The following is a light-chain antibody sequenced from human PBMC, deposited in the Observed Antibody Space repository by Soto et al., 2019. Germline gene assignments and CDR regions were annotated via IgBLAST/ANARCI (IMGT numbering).Light chain of an antibody. V-gene: IGKV2-30*01. CDR3: TQGTHWPGT. Sequence: VMMAKSPLSLPVTLGQPASISCRSSQSLVFSDGNTSLNWFQQRPGQSPRRLIYKVSNRDSGVPDRFSGSGSGTDFTLKISRLEAEDVGVYYCTQGTHWPGTSGQGAKVDIK. J-gene: IGKJ1*01. CDR2: KVS. CDR1: QSLVFSDGNTS.